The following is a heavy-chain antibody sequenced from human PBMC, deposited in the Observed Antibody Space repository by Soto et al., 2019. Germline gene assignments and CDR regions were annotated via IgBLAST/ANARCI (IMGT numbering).Heavy chain of an antibody. CDR3: TTDRGDMATTNFISY. CDR1: SVSNAW. V-gene: IGHV3-15*07. D-gene: IGHD5-12*01. CDR2: IKSKTDGGTT. J-gene: IGHJ4*02. Sequence: SVSNAWMNWVRQAAGKGLEWVGRIKSKTDGGTTDYAAPVKGRFTISRDDSKNTLYLQMNSLKTEDTAVYYCTTDRGDMATTNFISYWGQGTLVTVSS.